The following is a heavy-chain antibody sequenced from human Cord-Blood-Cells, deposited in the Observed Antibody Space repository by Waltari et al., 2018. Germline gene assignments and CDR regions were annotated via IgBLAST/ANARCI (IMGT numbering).Heavy chain of an antibody. D-gene: IGHD1-26*01. CDR1: GGTYSTIL. CDR3: ARDLTYSGSYYWFDP. Sequence: QGELEQLGAEVTRPGASSKVPGRASGGTYSTILDSGVGQAPGQGLEWRGGIIPIFGTANYAQKFQGRVTITADESTSTAYMELSSLRSEDTAVYYCARDLTYSGSYYWFDPWGQGTLVTVSS. CDR2: IIPIFGTA. V-gene: IGHV1-69*01. J-gene: IGHJ5*02.